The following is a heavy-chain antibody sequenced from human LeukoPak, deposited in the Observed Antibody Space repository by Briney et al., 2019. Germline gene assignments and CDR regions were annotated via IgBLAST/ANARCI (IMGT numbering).Heavy chain of an antibody. CDR3: ARQPRIVVVPAALNWFDP. CDR2: IYHSGST. Sequence: PSETLSLTCTVSGGSISSGGYYWSWIRQPPGKGLEWIGYIYHSGSTYYNPSLKSRVTISVDTSKNQFSLKLSSVTAADTAVYYCARQPRIVVVPAALNWFDPWGQGTLVTVS. CDR1: GGSISSGGYY. D-gene: IGHD2-2*01. V-gene: IGHV4-30-2*01. J-gene: IGHJ5*02.